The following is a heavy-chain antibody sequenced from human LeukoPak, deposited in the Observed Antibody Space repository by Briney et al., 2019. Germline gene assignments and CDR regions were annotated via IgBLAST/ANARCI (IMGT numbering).Heavy chain of an antibody. J-gene: IGHJ4*02. V-gene: IGHV4-4*07. D-gene: IGHD7-27*01. CDR1: GGSINGFF. CDR2: IHSSGMT. CDR3: ARVGLGIGDY. Sequence: PSETLSLTCTVSGGSINGFFWSWIRQAAGEGLEWIGRIHSSGMTNYNPSLKSRVTLSLDTSKNQFSLKLTSVTAADTAVYYCARVGLGIGDYWGQGTLVTASS.